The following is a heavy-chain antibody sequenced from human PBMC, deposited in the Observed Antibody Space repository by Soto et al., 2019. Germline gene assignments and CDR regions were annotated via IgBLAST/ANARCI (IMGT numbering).Heavy chain of an antibody. CDR2: EFDTGGT. Sequence: QVQLQESGPGLVKPSETLSLTCTVSSDSIAGENWWSWVRQPPGLRLEWIGEEFDTGGTNYDPSLKSRVTLGVEKSKNQFARTFMSASDAETAVYYCARVFSSGSGWMYYFDFWGEGTLVSVSS. CDR3: ARVFSSGSGWMYYFDF. J-gene: IGHJ4*02. CDR1: SDSIAGENW. D-gene: IGHD6-19*01. V-gene: IGHV4-4*02.